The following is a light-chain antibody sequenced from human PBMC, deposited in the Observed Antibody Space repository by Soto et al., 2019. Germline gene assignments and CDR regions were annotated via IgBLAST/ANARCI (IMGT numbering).Light chain of an antibody. J-gene: IGLJ1*01. V-gene: IGLV2-14*01. CDR1: SSDIGGNNF. Sequence: QSALTQPASVSGSPGQSITIYCTGTSSDIGGNNFVSWYQHLPGKAPKLMIFAVSNRPSGVSNRFSGSKSGNTASLTISGLQPEDEPDYFCYSYTSSSTNVFGSGTKVTVL. CDR2: AVS. CDR3: YSYTSSSTNV.